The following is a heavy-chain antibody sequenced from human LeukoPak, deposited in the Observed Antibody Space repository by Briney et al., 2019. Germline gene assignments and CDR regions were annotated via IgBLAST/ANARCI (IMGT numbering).Heavy chain of an antibody. CDR2: IKPDGSEK. V-gene: IGHV3-7*03. CDR1: GFTFGRSW. CDR3: AKDRDSNWYPYFEY. J-gene: IGHJ4*02. Sequence: PGGSLRLSCVVSGFTFGRSWMSWVRQAPGKGLEWVTNIKPDGSEKYYVDSVKGRFTISRDNSRNSLYLDINNLRTEDTAIYYCAKDRDSNWYPYFEYWGQGTLITVSS. D-gene: IGHD4-11*01.